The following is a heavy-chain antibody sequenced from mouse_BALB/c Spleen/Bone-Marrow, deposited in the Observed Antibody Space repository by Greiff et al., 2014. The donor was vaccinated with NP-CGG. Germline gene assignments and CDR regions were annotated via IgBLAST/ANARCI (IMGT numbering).Heavy chain of an antibody. V-gene: IGHV5-4*02. Sequence: EVQVVESGGGLVKPGGSLKLSCAASGFTFSDYYMYWVRQTPEKRLEWVATMSDGGGYTYYPDSVWGRFTISRDNAKNNLYLQMSSLKSEGTAMYYCARSGERFGAMDYWGQGTSVTVFS. CDR2: MSDGGGYT. CDR3: ARSGERFGAMDY. J-gene: IGHJ4*01. CDR1: GFTFSDYY. D-gene: IGHD3-1*01.